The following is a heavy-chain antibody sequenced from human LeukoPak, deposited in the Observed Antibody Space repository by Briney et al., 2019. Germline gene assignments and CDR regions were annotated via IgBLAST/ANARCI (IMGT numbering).Heavy chain of an antibody. Sequence: ASVKVSCKASGYIFTSYGISWVRQAPGQGLEWMGWISAYIGNTNYAQKLQGRVTMTTDTSTSTAYMELRSLRSDDTAVYYCARAGWLQQLFDYWGQGTLVTVSS. V-gene: IGHV1-18*01. CDR1: GYIFTSYG. CDR2: ISAYIGNT. CDR3: ARAGWLQQLFDY. J-gene: IGHJ4*02. D-gene: IGHD5-24*01.